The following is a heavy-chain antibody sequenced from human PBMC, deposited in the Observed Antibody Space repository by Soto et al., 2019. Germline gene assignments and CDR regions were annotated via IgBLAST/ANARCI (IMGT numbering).Heavy chain of an antibody. CDR3: DKGGRDYASPDDFDI. V-gene: IGHV3-23*01. J-gene: IGHJ3*02. CDR1: GFTFTTYA. D-gene: IGHD4-17*01. CDR2: VSSSGGNT. Sequence: GGSLRLSCAASGFTFTTYAMTWVRQAPGKGLEWVSIVSSSGGNTYYADPVKGRFTISRDNSKNTVYLQMNSLRAEDTAMYYCDKGGRDYASPDDFDIWGQGTKVTVSS.